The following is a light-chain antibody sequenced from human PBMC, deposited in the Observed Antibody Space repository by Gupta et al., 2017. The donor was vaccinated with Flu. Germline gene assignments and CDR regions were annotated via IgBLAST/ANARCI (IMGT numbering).Light chain of an antibody. Sequence: QSALTQPRSVSGSPGQSVTISCTGTSSDVGGYEYVSWYQQHPGTAPQVIIYDVTKRPSGVHDRFSGSKSGNTASLTISGLQTEDEADYYCCSYAATHSWVFGGGTKLTVL. J-gene: IGLJ2*01. CDR1: SSDVGGYEY. V-gene: IGLV2-11*01. CDR3: CSYAATHSWV. CDR2: DVT.